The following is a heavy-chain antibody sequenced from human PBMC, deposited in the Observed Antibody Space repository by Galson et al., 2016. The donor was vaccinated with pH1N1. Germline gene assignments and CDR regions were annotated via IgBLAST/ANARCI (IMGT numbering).Heavy chain of an antibody. V-gene: IGHV4-39*01. D-gene: IGHD6-6*01. CDR3: ARHGVPLSSSSFILDS. Sequence: ETLSLTCTVSGGSISTSSYSWGWIRQAPGKGLEWIGSIYYNGYDFYNPSLKSRLAISIDTSKNQFSLHLSSVTAAETAVYYCARHGVPLSSSSFILDSWGQGTLVTVSS. CDR1: GGSISTSSYS. CDR2: IYYNGYD. J-gene: IGHJ4*02.